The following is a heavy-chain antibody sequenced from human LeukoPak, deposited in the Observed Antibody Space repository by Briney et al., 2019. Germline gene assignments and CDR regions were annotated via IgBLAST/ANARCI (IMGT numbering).Heavy chain of an antibody. V-gene: IGHV4-34*01. CDR1: GGSFSGYY. CDR2: IDHSGST. D-gene: IGHD3-10*01. Sequence: SETLSLTCAVYGGSFSGYYWSWIRQPPGKGLEWIGEIDHSGSTNYNPSLKSRVTISVDTSKNQFSLKLSSVTAADTAVYYCARSMHYYGSGSYAWFDPWGQGTLVTVSS. J-gene: IGHJ5*02. CDR3: ARSMHYYGSGSYAWFDP.